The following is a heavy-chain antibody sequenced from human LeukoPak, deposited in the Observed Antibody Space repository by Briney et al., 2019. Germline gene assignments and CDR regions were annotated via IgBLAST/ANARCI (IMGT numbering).Heavy chain of an antibody. Sequence: GGSLRLSCAASGFTFNSYVMSWVRQAPGKGLEWVSTISGSGGSAYYAESVKGRFTISRDNSKNSVYLQMNSLRAEDTAVYYCAKARVAVAVHFDYWGQGTLVTVSS. J-gene: IGHJ4*02. D-gene: IGHD6-19*01. CDR1: GFTFNSYV. V-gene: IGHV3-23*01. CDR2: ISGSGGSA. CDR3: AKARVAVAVHFDY.